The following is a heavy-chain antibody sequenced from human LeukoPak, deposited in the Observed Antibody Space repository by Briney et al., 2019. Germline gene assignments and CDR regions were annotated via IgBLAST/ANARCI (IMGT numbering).Heavy chain of an antibody. CDR3: TKNTHDY. CDR2: IKGDGSGK. CDR1: GFTFSGSW. D-gene: IGHD1/OR15-1a*01. Sequence: GGSLRLSCAASGFTFSGSWMSWIRQAPGKGLEWVATIKGDGSGKFYVDSVKGRFAISRDDAKSSLFLQMDSLRSEDTAVYYCTKNTHDYWGQGTLVTVSS. J-gene: IGHJ4*02. V-gene: IGHV3-7*01.